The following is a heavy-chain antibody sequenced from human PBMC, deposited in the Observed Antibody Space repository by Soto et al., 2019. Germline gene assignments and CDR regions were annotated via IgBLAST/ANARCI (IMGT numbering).Heavy chain of an antibody. V-gene: IGHV3-48*03. CDR2: ISSSGSTI. Sequence: GSLRLSCAASGFTFSSYEMNWVRQAPGKGLEWVSYISSSGSTIYYADSVKGRFTISRDNAKNSLYLQMNSLRAEDTAVYYCARAWELTGEFDYWGQGTLVTVSS. D-gene: IGHD7-27*01. CDR1: GFTFSSYE. J-gene: IGHJ4*02. CDR3: ARAWELTGEFDY.